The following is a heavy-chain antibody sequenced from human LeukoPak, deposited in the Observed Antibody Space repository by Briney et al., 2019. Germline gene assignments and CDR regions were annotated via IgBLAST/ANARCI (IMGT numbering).Heavy chain of an antibody. J-gene: IGHJ4*02. CDR3: ARGVWFGELLPDY. CDR2: INHSGST. CDR1: GGSFSGYY. D-gene: IGHD3-10*01. V-gene: IGHV4-34*01. Sequence: KPSETLSLTCAVYGGSFSGYYWGWIRQPPGKGLEWIGEINHSGSTNYNPSLKSRVTISVDTSKNQFSLKLSSVTAADTAVYYCARGVWFGELLPDYWGQGTLVTVSS.